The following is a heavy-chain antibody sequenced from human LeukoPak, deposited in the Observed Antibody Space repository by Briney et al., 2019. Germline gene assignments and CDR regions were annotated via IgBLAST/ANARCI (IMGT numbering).Heavy chain of an antibody. CDR2: IYYSGST. V-gene: IGHV4-39*01. Sequence: SETLSLTCTVSGGSISGSSYYWGWIRQPPGKGLEWIGSIYYSGSTYYNPSLKSRVTISVDTSKNQFSLKLSSVTAADTAVYYCARHGGLPTDFDYWGQGTLVTVSS. J-gene: IGHJ4*02. CDR1: GGSISGSSYY. D-gene: IGHD3-3*01. CDR3: ARHGGLPTDFDY.